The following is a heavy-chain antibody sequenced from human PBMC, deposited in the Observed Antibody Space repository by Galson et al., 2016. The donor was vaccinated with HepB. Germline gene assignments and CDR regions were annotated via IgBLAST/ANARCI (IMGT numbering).Heavy chain of an antibody. D-gene: IGHD3-22*01. Sequence: SVKVSCKASGGTFTSYVINWVRQAPGQGLEWMGGIIPILDTANYPQKFQGRVTITADKSTSTAYMELSSLISEDTAVYYCAVYDSNDWDYYSYMDVWGRGTTVTVSS. CDR3: AVYDSNDWDYYSYMDV. V-gene: IGHV1-69*06. J-gene: IGHJ6*03. CDR2: IIPILDTA. CDR1: GGTFTSYV.